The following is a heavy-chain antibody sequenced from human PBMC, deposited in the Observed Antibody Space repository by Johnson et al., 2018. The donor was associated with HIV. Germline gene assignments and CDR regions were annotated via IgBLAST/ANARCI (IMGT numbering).Heavy chain of an antibody. D-gene: IGHD3-22*01. Sequence: MMLVESGGGLVQPGGSLRLSCAASGFTVSSNYMNWVRQAPGKGLEWVSVIFSDGTTYYAGSVKGRFTISRDNSKNTLYLQMGSLRAEDMAVYYCASQHRSKKRGSSGYSRDDAFDIWGQGTLVTVSS. CDR1: GFTVSSNY. CDR2: IFSDGTT. J-gene: IGHJ3*02. CDR3: ASQHRSKKRGSSGYSRDDAFDI. V-gene: IGHV3-66*02.